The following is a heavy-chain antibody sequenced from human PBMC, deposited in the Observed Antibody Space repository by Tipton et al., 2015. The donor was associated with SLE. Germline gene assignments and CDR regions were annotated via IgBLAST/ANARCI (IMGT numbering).Heavy chain of an antibody. CDR3: GGSYDFWSGYNY. D-gene: IGHD3-3*01. V-gene: IGHV1-69*09. CDR1: GYTFSDLS. J-gene: IGHJ4*02. Sequence: QLVQSGAEVKKPGASVKVSCKVSGYTFSDLSIHWVRQAPGKGLEWMGRIIPILNIENYAQKFQGRVTITADKSASTAYMEVTSLRSEDTAVYYCGGSYDFWSGYNYWGQGTLVTVSS. CDR2: IIPILNIE.